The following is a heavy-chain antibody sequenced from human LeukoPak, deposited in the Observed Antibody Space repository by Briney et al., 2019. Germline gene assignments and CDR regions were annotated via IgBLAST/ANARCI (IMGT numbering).Heavy chain of an antibody. CDR3: ARHKGLGFDY. D-gene: IGHD3/OR15-3a*01. J-gene: IGHJ4*02. Sequence: SETLSLTCTVSGGSISSYYWSWIRQPPGKGLEWIGYIYYSGSTNYNPSLESRVTISVDTSKNQFSLKLSSVTAADTAIYYCARHKGLGFDYWGQGTLVTVSS. CDR1: GGSISSYY. V-gene: IGHV4-59*08. CDR2: IYYSGST.